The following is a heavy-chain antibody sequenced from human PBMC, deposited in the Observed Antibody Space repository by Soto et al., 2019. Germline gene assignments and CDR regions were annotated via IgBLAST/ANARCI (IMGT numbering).Heavy chain of an antibody. V-gene: IGHV3-11*05. CDR1: GFTFTDSY. CDR3: ATWPRGD. Sequence: QVQLVESGGDLVKPGGSLRLSCAASGFTFTDSYMSWIRQAPGKGLEWVSYISSSSGYTNYADSEKGRFTISRDNARNSLYLLMNSLRAEDTAVYYCATWPRGDWGQGTLVTVSS. J-gene: IGHJ4*02. CDR2: ISSSSGYT.